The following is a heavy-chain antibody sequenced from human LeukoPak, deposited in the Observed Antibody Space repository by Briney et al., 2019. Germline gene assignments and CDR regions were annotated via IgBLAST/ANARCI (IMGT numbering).Heavy chain of an antibody. V-gene: IGHV1-18*01. Sequence: GASVKVSCKASGYTFTSYGISRVRQAPGQGLEWMGWISAYNGNTNYAQKLQGRVTMTTDTSTSTAYMELRSLRSDDTAVYYCARVVDYDYVWGSYQDYWGQGTLVTVSS. J-gene: IGHJ4*02. CDR2: ISAYNGNT. D-gene: IGHD3-16*02. CDR3: ARVVDYDYVWGSYQDY. CDR1: GYTFTSYG.